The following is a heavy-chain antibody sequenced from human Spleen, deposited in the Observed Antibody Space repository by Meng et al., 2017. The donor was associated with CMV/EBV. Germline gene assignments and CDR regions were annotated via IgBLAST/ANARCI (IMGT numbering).Heavy chain of an antibody. V-gene: IGHV1-18*04. CDR2: ISAYNGNT. CDR1: GYTFTGYY. CDR3: ARLAHNIYYYYGMDV. D-gene: IGHD1-14*01. Sequence: ASVKVSCKASGYTFTGYYMHWVRQAPGQGLEWMGWISAYNGNTNYAQKLQGRVTMTTDTSTSTAYMELRSLRSDDTAVYYCARLAHNIYYYYGMDVWGQGTTVTVSS. J-gene: IGHJ6*02.